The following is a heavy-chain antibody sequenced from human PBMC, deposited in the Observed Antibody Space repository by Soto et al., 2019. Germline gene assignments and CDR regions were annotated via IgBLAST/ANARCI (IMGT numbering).Heavy chain of an antibody. CDR3: ARLYCSGCSCYGIDY. Sequence: QVQLVQSGAEVKKPGASVKISCKASGDTFTSYYMHWVRQAPGQGLEWMGIINPRGGTSYAQKFQGRVTMTRDTSTSTVYMELSSLRSEDTAVYYCARLYCSGCSCYGIDYWGQGTLVTVSS. J-gene: IGHJ4*02. V-gene: IGHV1-46*01. D-gene: IGHD2-15*01. CDR1: GDTFTSYY. CDR2: INPRGGT.